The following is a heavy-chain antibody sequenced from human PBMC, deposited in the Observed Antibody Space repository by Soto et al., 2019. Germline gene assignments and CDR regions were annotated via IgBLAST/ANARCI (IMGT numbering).Heavy chain of an antibody. V-gene: IGHV3-66*04. CDR1: RFPGSDNY. CDR3: ARQTDAFDS. CDR2: IYSGGNT. Sequence: GGLMRVSCASSRFPGSDNYRNWVRQPPGKGLEWVSLIYSGGNTYYADSVKVRFTISRDNSKNTLYLQMNSLRAEDTAIYYCARQTDAFDSWGQGKMVT. J-gene: IGHJ3*02.